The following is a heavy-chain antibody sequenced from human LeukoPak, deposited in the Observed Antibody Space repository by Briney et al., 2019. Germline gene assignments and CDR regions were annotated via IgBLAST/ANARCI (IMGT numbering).Heavy chain of an antibody. CDR3: ARVRREMRRSLGRTTEYSYYYYMDV. CDR1: GLTFSNYW. V-gene: IGHV3-7*01. CDR2: IKQDGSEK. D-gene: IGHD1/OR15-1a*01. Sequence: GGSLRLSCAASGLTFSNYWMSWVRQGPGKGLEWVANIKQDGSEKYYIDSVKGRFTISRDNAKNSVYLQMNRLRAEDTAVYYCARVRREMRRSLGRTTEYSYYYYMDVWGKGTTVTVSS. J-gene: IGHJ6*03.